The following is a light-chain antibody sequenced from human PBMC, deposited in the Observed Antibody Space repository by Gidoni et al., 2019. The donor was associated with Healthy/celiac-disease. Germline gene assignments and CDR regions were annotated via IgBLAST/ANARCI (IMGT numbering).Light chain of an antibody. V-gene: IGKV1-39*01. CDR2: AAS. CDR1: QSISSY. Sequence: DIQMTQSPSSLSASVGDRVTITCRASQSISSYLNWYQQKPGKAPKLLIYAASSLQSGVPSRFSGSGSGTDFTLTISSLQPEDFATYYCQQSYSRPPWGTFXXXTKLEIK. CDR3: QQSYSRPPWGT. J-gene: IGKJ2*01.